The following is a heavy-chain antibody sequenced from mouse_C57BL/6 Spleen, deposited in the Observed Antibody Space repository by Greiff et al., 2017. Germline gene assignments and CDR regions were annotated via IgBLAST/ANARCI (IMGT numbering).Heavy chain of an antibody. CDR1: GYTFTSYW. CDR2: INPSSGYT. D-gene: IGHD1-1*01. V-gene: IGHV1-7*01. CDR3: ATITTVVAGAMDY. Sequence: QVQLQQSGAELAKPGASVKLSCKASGYTFTSYWMHWVKQRPGQGLEWIGYINPSSGYTTYNQKFKDKATLTADKSSSTAYMQLSSLTYEDSAVYYCATITTVVAGAMDYWGQGTSVTVSS. J-gene: IGHJ4*01.